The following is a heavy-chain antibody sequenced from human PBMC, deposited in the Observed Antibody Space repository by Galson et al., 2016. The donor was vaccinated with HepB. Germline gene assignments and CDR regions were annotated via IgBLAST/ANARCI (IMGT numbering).Heavy chain of an antibody. CDR3: ARSVEGHFDY. V-gene: IGHV3-48*04. CDR2: ISVYRTI. CDR1: GFTFSRYG. Sequence: SLRLSCAGSGFTFSRYGMTWVRQAPGKGLEWVSYISVYRTIYYADSVKGRFTISRDNAENSVSLQMNTLRADDTAVYYCARSVEGHFDYWGQGILVTVSS. D-gene: IGHD1-1*01. J-gene: IGHJ4*02.